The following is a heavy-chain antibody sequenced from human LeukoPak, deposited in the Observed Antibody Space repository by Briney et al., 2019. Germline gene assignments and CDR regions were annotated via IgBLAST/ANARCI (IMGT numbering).Heavy chain of an antibody. D-gene: IGHD5-18*01. Sequence: SETLSLTCTVSGGSISSSSYYWGWIRQPPGKGLEWIGRIYYSGSTYYNPSLKSRVTISVDTSKNQFSLKLSSLTAADTDVYYCARQWIQLSSSNYFDYWGQGTLVTVSS. CDR1: GGSISSSSYY. CDR2: IYYSGST. J-gene: IGHJ4*02. CDR3: ARQWIQLSSSNYFDY. V-gene: IGHV4-39*01.